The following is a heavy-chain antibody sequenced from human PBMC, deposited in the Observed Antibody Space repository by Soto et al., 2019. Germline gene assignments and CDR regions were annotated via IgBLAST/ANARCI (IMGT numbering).Heavy chain of an antibody. CDR2: TYYRSKWYN. CDR3: GRYRGYSNGDWFDR. CDR1: VDSVSSNSAA. J-gene: IGHJ5*02. V-gene: IGHV6-1*01. Sequence: QNLSLTCAMSVDSVSSNSAAWNWIRQSPSRGLEWLGRTYYRSKWYNDYAVSVKSRITINPDTSKNQFSLQLNSVTPEDTAVYYCGRYRGYSNGDWFDRWGQGTLGTVCS. D-gene: IGHD5-18*01.